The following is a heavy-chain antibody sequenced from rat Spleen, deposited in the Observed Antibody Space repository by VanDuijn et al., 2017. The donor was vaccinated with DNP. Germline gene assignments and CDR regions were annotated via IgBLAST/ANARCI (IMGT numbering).Heavy chain of an antibody. D-gene: IGHD1-11*01. Sequence: EVQLVESGGGLVQPGRSLKLSCAASGFTFSNYGMHWIRQAPTKGLEWVASISPSGGSTYYRDSVKGRFSLSRDNAKSTLYLQMNSLRSEDTATYYCARGPNYGGWPDYFDYWGQGVMVTVSS. J-gene: IGHJ2*01. V-gene: IGHV5-19*01. CDR3: ARGPNYGGWPDYFDY. CDR1: GFTFSNYG. CDR2: ISPSGGST.